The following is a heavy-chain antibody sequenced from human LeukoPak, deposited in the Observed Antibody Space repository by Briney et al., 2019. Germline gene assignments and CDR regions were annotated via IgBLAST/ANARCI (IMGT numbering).Heavy chain of an antibody. CDR1: GGSISSSSYY. CDR3: ARVEGYGSGSYYPSYFDY. CDR2: IYYSGST. D-gene: IGHD3-10*01. Sequence: ASETLSLTCTVSGGSISSSSYYWGWIRQPPGKGLEWIGSIYYSGSTYYNPSLKSRVTISEDTSKNQFSLKLSSVTAADTAVYYCARVEGYGSGSYYPSYFDYWGQGTLVTVSS. V-gene: IGHV4-39*07. J-gene: IGHJ4*02.